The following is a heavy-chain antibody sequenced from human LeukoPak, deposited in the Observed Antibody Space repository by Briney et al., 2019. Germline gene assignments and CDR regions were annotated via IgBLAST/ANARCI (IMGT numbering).Heavy chain of an antibody. CDR2: IFYTGST. J-gene: IGHJ4*02. Sequence: SETLSLTCTVSGGSITNNRYYWAWIRQSPGKGLEWIGGIFYTGSTYYNPSLKSRVIISLDTSNNQFSLKLSSVTAADTAVYYCARSGTYQHSSSYDYWGQGTLVTVSS. CDR3: ARSGTYQHSSSYDY. D-gene: IGHD6-13*01. V-gene: IGHV4-39*07. CDR1: GGSITNNRYY.